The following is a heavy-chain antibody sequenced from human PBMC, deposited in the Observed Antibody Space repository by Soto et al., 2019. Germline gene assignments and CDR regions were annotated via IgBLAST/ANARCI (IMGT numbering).Heavy chain of an antibody. CDR3: ARQIGHYGLDV. CDR2: IYPGDSET. CDR1: GDSFTNYW. Sequence: GESLKISCEGSGDSFTNYWIAWVRQMPGKGLEWMGIIYPGDSETRYSPSFQGQVTISADKSITTAYLQWSSLKASDTAMYYCARQIGHYGLDVWGQGTTVTVSS. V-gene: IGHV5-51*01. J-gene: IGHJ6*02.